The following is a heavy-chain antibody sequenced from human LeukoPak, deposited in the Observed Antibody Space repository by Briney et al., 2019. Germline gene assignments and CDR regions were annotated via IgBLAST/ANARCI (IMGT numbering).Heavy chain of an antibody. J-gene: IGHJ4*02. CDR2: ISYDGSNK. V-gene: IGHV3-30-3*01. CDR3: ARDVDTAMANPLDY. CDR1: GFTFSSYA. D-gene: IGHD5-18*01. Sequence: PGRSLRLSCAASGFTFSSYAMHWVRQAPGKGLEWVAVISYDGSNKYYADSVKGRFTISRDNSKNTLYLRMNSLRAEDTAVYYCARDVDTAMANPLDYWGQGTLVTVSS.